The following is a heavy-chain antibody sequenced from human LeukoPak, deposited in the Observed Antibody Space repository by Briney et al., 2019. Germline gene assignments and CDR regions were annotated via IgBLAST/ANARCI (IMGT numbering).Heavy chain of an antibody. CDR1: GFTFSNYA. CDR3: VKSGTFFLYYFDS. J-gene: IGHJ4*02. D-gene: IGHD1-26*01. Sequence: PGGSLRLSCTASGFTFSNYAVSWVRQAPGKGLEGISGISGSSDTTYYADAVKGRFTISRDNSKNTLFLQMSSLRAEDTAVYYCVKSGTFFLYYFDSWGQGTQLTVSS. CDR2: ISGSSDTT. V-gene: IGHV3-23*01.